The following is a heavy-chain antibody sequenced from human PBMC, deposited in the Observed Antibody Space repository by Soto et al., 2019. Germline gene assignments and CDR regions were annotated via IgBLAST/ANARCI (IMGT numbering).Heavy chain of an antibody. CDR2: INPNSGGT. Sequence: ASVKVSCKASGYTFTGYYMHWVRQAPGQGLEWMGWINPNSGGTNYAQKFQGWVTMTRDTSISTAYMELSRLRSDDTAVYYCAMGPENYCYYYGMDVCGQGPTGTVSS. CDR3: AMGPENYCYYYGMDV. V-gene: IGHV1-2*04. CDR1: GYTFTGYY. J-gene: IGHJ6*02.